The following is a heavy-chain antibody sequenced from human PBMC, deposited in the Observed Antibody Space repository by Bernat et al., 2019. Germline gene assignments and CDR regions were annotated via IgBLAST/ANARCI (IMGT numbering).Heavy chain of an antibody. J-gene: IGHJ4*02. CDR1: GFTFSSYS. CDR3: AKEHYSCSGTSCSFSDY. CDR2: ISGSGATI. V-gene: IGHV3-23*04. D-gene: IGHD2-2*01. Sequence: EVQLVETGGGLIQPGGPLRLSCVASGFTFSSYSMSWVHQVPGKGLEWVSIISGSGATIYYADSVKGRFTISRDNSKNTLYLQMNSLRAEDTAVYYCAKEHYSCSGTSCSFSDYWGQGTLVTVSS.